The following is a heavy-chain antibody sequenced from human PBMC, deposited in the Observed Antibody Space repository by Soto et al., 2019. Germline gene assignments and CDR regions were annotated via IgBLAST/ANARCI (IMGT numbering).Heavy chain of an antibody. V-gene: IGHV3-53*01. CDR1: GFTVSSNY. CDR3: AKTPGVITVITSFDH. D-gene: IGHD3-16*01. Sequence: PGGSLRLSCAASGFTVSSNYMSWVRLAPGKGLEWVSIIYSGGNTYYADFVMGRFTISRDISQNTLYLEMNSLRAEDTAVYYCAKTPGVITVITSFDHWGQGTPVTVSS. CDR2: IYSGGNT. J-gene: IGHJ4*02.